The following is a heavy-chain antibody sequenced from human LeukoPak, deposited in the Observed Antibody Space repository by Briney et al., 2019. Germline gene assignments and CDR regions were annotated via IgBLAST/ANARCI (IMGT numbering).Heavy chain of an antibody. CDR1: GFTLSTYW. Sequence: PGGSLRLSCAASGFTLSTYWMSWVRQAPGKGLEWVANIKEDGGEKYYVDSVKGRFTISRDNAKNSLYLQMNSLRAEDTAVYYCARATASNWFDPWGQGTLVTVSS. D-gene: IGHD2-21*01. V-gene: IGHV3-7*01. CDR3: ARATASNWFDP. J-gene: IGHJ5*02. CDR2: IKEDGGEK.